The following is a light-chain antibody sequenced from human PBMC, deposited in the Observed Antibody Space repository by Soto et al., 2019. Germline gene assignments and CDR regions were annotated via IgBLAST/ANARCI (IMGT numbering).Light chain of an antibody. CDR2: YVS. CDR3: SSHTSSSTRV. V-gene: IGLV2-14*01. J-gene: IGLJ1*01. CDR1: SSDVGGYNY. Sequence: QSVLTQPASVSGSPGQSITMSGTGTSSDVGGYNYVSWHPQHPDKAPKLMIDYVSNRPSRVSNRFSGSKSGNTASLTISGLQAEDEADYYCSSHTSSSTRVFGTGTKGTVL.